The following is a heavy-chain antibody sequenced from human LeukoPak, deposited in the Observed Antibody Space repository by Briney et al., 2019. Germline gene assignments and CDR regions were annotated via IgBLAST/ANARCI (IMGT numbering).Heavy chain of an antibody. V-gene: IGHV4-39*01. D-gene: IGHD4-17*01. Sequence: SETLSLTCTVSGASISSGRNYWGWVRQSTGKGLEWIASVHFSGSSQYNPSLVSRAFISVDSSKNQVSLRLDSVTAADSAVYHCARHLSGTTTAHYFDLWGQGTLVTVSS. CDR1: GASISSGRNY. CDR3: ARHLSGTTTAHYFDL. CDR2: VHFSGSS. J-gene: IGHJ4*02.